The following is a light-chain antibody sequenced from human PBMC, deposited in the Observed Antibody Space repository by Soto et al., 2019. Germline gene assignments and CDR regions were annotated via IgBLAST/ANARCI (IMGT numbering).Light chain of an antibody. CDR3: QQYNNWPYT. J-gene: IGKJ2*01. V-gene: IGKV3-15*01. CDR2: GAS. Sequence: EIVMTQSPATPSVSPGERATLSCRASQSVSSNLAWYQQKPGQAPRLLIYGASTRATGIPARFSGSGSGTEFTLTISSLQSEDFAVYYCQQYNNWPYTFGQGTNLEIK. CDR1: QSVSSN.